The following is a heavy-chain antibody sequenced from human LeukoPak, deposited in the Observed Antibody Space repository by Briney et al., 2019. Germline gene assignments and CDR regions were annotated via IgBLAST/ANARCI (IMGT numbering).Heavy chain of an antibody. CDR3: WSHYDFWSGYNYYYYGMDV. CDR1: GYTFTSYD. CDR2: MNPNSGNT. Sequence: ASVKVSCKASGYTFTSYDINWVRQATGQGLEWMGWMNPNSGNTGYAQKFQGRVTITADESTSTAYMELSSLRSEDTAVYYCWSHYDFWSGYNYYYYGMDVWGQGTTVTVSS. V-gene: IGHV1-8*01. D-gene: IGHD3-3*01. J-gene: IGHJ6*02.